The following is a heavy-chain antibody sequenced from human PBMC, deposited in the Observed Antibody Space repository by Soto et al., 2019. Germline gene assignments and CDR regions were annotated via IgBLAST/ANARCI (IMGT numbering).Heavy chain of an antibody. CDR2: INHSGST. Sequence: SSETQSLTCTVSGGSISSGNSYWSWVRQPPGKGLEWTGEINHSGSTGYNPSLKSRVTISVDRPKNQLSLKLSSVTAADTAVYYCTRNGDWNFDHWGQGTLVTVSS. D-gene: IGHD4-17*01. CDR1: GGSISSGNSY. CDR3: TRNGDWNFDH. J-gene: IGHJ4*02. V-gene: IGHV4-39*07.